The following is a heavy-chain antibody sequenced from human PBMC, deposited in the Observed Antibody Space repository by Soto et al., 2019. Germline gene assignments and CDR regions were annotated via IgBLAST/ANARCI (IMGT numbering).Heavy chain of an antibody. V-gene: IGHV3-23*01. Sequence: GVLRLSCTASGLTFRSYAMSWVRQAPGKGLEWVAGIGGDGGTTFYADSVKGRFTISRDNSKNTVHLQMNSLRAEDTAVYFCAKSMTTVLRYFDYWGQGTQVTVSS. CDR1: GLTFRSYA. CDR2: IGGDGGTT. J-gene: IGHJ4*02. CDR3: AKSMTTVLRYFDY. D-gene: IGHD4-17*01.